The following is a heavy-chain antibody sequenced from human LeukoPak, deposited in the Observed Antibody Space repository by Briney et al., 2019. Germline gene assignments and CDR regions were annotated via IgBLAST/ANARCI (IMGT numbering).Heavy chain of an antibody. CDR2: IYYSGST. D-gene: IGHD3-9*01. Sequence: SETLSLTCTVSGGSISSYYWSWIRQPPGKGLEWIGYIYYSGSTNYNPSLKSRVTISVDTSKNQFSLKLSSVTAADTAVYYCARGPDYDILTGYYSGDYWFDPWGQGTLVTVSS. CDR3: ARGPDYDILTGYYSGDYWFDP. J-gene: IGHJ5*02. V-gene: IGHV4-59*12. CDR1: GGSISSYY.